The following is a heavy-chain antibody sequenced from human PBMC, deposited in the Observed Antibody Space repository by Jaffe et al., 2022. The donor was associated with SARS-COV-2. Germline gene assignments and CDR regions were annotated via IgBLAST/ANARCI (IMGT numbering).Heavy chain of an antibody. CDR3: ARIRTNSSGWKTTYFDY. Sequence: QLQLQESGPGLVKPSETLSLTCTVSGGSISSSSYYWGWIRQPPGKGLEWIGSIYYSGSTYYNPSLKSRVTISVDTSKNQFSLKLSSVTAADTAVYYCARIRTNSSGWKTTYFDYWGQGTLVTVSS. CDR1: GGSISSSSYY. CDR2: IYYSGST. D-gene: IGHD6-19*01. V-gene: IGHV4-39*01. J-gene: IGHJ4*02.